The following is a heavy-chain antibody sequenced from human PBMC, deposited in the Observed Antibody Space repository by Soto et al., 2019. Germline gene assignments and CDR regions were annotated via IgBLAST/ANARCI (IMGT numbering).Heavy chain of an antibody. CDR2: IYYSGST. CDR3: AGGYYDILTGYYKDWFDP. CDR1: GGSISSYY. D-gene: IGHD3-9*01. J-gene: IGHJ5*02. Sequence: SETLSLTCTVSGGSISSYYWSWIRQPPGKGLEWIGYIYYSGSTNYNPSLKSRVTISVDTSKNQFSLKLSSVTAADTAVYYCAGGYYDILTGYYKDWFDPWGQGTLVTVSS. V-gene: IGHV4-59*01.